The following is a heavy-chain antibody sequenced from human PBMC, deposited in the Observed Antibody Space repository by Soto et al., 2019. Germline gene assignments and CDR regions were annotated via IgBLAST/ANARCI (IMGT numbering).Heavy chain of an antibody. D-gene: IGHD3-3*01. CDR2: INHTGGT. V-gene: IGHV4-34*01. CDR3: ATRITVFGLLIPPFDP. Sequence: SSETLSLTCAVYGGSVNGYYWNWIRQPPGKGLEWIGEINHTGGTHYNPSLKSRVTMSVDTSKNQFSLRLSSVTAADTAIYYCATRITVFGLLIPPFDPWGQEPRSPSPQ. CDR1: GGSVNGYY. J-gene: IGHJ5*02.